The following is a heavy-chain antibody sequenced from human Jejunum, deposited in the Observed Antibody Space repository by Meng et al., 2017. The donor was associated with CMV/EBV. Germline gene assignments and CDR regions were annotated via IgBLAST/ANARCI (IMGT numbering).Heavy chain of an antibody. CDR1: GYNFNTYG. CDR2: ITPYDGRT. Sequence: GYNFNTYGISWVRQAPGQGLEWMGWITPYDGRTNLAHKFQDRVTMTTDTFMTTRYMELRSLRSDDTAVYYCARGTMYCGGDCFDYWGQGTLVTVSS. J-gene: IGHJ4*02. CDR3: ARGTMYCGGDCFDY. V-gene: IGHV1-18*01. D-gene: IGHD2-21*01.